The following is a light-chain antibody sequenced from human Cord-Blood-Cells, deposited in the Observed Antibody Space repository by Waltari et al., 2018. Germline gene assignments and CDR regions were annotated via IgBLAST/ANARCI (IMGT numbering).Light chain of an antibody. CDR3: QQYYSYPLT. CDR2: AAS. CDR1: QGISSY. V-gene: IGKV1-8*01. Sequence: AIRTTQSPSSFSASTGDRVTITCRASQGISSYLAWYQQKPGKVPKLLIYAASTLQSGVPSRFSGSGSGTDFTLTISCLQSEDFATYYCQQYYSYPLTFGGGTKVEIK. J-gene: IGKJ4*01.